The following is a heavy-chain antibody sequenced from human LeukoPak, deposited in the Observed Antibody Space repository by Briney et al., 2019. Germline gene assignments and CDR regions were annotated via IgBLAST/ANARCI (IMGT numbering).Heavy chain of an antibody. J-gene: IGHJ4*02. D-gene: IGHD3-22*01. CDR3: ARETYYYDSSGYLHYFDY. CDR1: GASFSDYY. Sequence: SETLSLTCAVYGASFSDYYWTWIRQSQGKGPEWIGEINHSGDTNYNPSLKSRVTIIVDTPKKQFSLKLSTVTAADTAVYYCARETYYYDSSGYLHYFDYWGQGTLVTVSS. CDR2: INHSGDT. V-gene: IGHV4-34*01.